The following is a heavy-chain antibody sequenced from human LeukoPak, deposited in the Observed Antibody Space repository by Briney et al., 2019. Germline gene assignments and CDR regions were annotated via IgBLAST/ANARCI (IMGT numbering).Heavy chain of an antibody. CDR3: ARSHEVLECYFDY. J-gene: IGHJ4*02. V-gene: IGHV1-69*13. CDR1: GGTFSSYA. CDR2: IIPIFGTA. D-gene: IGHD1-1*01. Sequence: SVKVSCKASGGTFSSYAISWVRQAPGQGLEWMGGIIPIFGTANYAQKFQGRVTITADESTSTAYMELNSLRAEDTAVYYCARSHEVLECYFDYWGQGNPGHRLL.